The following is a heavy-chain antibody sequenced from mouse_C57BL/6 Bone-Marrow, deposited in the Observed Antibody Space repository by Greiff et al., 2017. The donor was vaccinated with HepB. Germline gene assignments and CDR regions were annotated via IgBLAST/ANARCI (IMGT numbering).Heavy chain of an antibody. CDR3: ARIEIYYDYPGFDY. Sequence: QVTLKVCGPGILQPSQTLSLTCSFSGFSLSTFGMGVGWIRQPSGKGLEWLAHIWWDDDKYYNPALKSRLTISKDTSKNQLFLKIANVDTADTATYYCARIEIYYDYPGFDYWGQGTTLTVSS. D-gene: IGHD2-4*01. J-gene: IGHJ2*01. CDR1: GFSLSTFGMG. CDR2: IWWDDDK. V-gene: IGHV8-8*01.